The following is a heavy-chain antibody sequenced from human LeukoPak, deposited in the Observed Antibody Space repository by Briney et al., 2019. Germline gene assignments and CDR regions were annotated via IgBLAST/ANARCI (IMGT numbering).Heavy chain of an antibody. Sequence: SQTLSLTCAISGDSVSSNSAAWNWIRQSPSRGLEWLGRTYYRSKWYNDYAVSVKSRITINPDTSKNQFSLQLNSVTPEDTAVYYCARDQVEDGYNWNPLDYWGQGTLVTVSS. CDR3: ARDQVEDGYNWNPLDY. J-gene: IGHJ4*02. CDR2: TYYRSKWYN. D-gene: IGHD5-24*01. CDR1: GDSVSSNSAA. V-gene: IGHV6-1*01.